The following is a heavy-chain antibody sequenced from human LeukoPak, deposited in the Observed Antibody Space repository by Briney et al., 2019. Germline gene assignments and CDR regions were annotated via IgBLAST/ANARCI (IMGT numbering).Heavy chain of an antibody. Sequence: SETLSLTCTVSGGSVGSGSYYWSWIRQPPGKGLEWIGYIYYSGSTNYNPSLKSRGTISVDTSKNQFSLKLSSVTAADTAVYYCARLRIAAAFAYYYGMDVWGQGTTVTVSS. D-gene: IGHD6-13*01. CDR1: GGSVGSGSYY. CDR2: IYYSGST. J-gene: IGHJ6*02. V-gene: IGHV4-61*01. CDR3: ARLRIAAAFAYYYGMDV.